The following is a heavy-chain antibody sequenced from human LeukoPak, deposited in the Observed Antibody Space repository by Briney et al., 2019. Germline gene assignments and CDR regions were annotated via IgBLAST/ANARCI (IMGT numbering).Heavy chain of an antibody. D-gene: IGHD3-16*01. J-gene: IGHJ5*02. CDR3: ARGYAKRFDP. CDR1: GDSVSSNSAS. CDR2: TYYRSKWYN. V-gene: IGHV6-1*01. Sequence: SQTLSLTCAISGDSVSSNSASWNWIRQSPSRGLEWLAKTYYRSKWYNDYAVSVNRRITINVDTSKNQFSLQLNSVTPEDTAVYYCARGYAKRFDPWGQGTLVTVSS.